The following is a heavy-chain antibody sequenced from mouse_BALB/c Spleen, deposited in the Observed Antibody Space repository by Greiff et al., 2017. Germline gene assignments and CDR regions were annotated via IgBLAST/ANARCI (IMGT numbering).Heavy chain of an antibody. CDR3: ARVGYGYEGYAMDY. V-gene: IGHV5-6-5*01. Sequence: DVMLVESGGGLVKPGGSLKLSCAASGFTFSSYAMSWVRQTPEKRLEWVASISSGGSTYYPDSVKGRFTISRDNARNILYLQMSSLRSEDTAMYYCARVGYGYEGYAMDYWGQGTSVTVSS. D-gene: IGHD2-2*01. CDR2: ISSGGST. CDR1: GFTFSSYA. J-gene: IGHJ4*01.